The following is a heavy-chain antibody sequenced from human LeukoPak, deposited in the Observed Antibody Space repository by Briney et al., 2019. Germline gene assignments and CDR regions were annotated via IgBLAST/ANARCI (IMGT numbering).Heavy chain of an antibody. V-gene: IGHV3-23*01. Sequence: GGTLRLSCAASGFTFRSNAMSWGRQGPGKGIEWVSAISGSGGSTYYADSVKGRFTISRDNSKNTLYLQMNSLRAEDTAVYYCEKDRDIVVVPAAVRDYWGQGTLVTVSS. CDR2: ISGSGGST. CDR1: GFTFRSNA. D-gene: IGHD2-2*01. J-gene: IGHJ4*02. CDR3: EKDRDIVVVPAAVRDY.